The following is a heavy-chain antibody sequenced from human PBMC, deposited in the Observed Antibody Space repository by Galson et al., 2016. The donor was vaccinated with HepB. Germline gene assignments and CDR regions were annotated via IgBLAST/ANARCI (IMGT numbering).Heavy chain of an antibody. CDR2: IYSDGST. Sequence: SLRLSCAASGFIVNNNYMNWVRQAPGKGLEWVSVIYSDGSTYYADSVKGRFPLSGDKSKNMLYLQMNTLRAEDTAVYYCARDPYYYDSRGYTTGFDVWGQGTMVTVSS. CDR1: GFIVNNNY. D-gene: IGHD3-22*01. J-gene: IGHJ3*01. V-gene: IGHV3-53*01. CDR3: ARDPYYYDSRGYTTGFDV.